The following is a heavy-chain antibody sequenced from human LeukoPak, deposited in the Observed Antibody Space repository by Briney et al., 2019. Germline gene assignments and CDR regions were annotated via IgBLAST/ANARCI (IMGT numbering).Heavy chain of an antibody. D-gene: IGHD3-10*02. J-gene: IGHJ4*02. CDR1: GGSISSYY. V-gene: IGHV4-59*01. Sequence: SETLSLTCTVSGGSISSYYWSWIRQPPGKGLEWIGYIYYSGSTNYNPSLKSRVTISVDMSKNQFSLKLSSVTAADTAVYYCARDVRLYYFDYWGQGTLVTVSS. CDR3: ARDVRLYYFDY. CDR2: IYYSGST.